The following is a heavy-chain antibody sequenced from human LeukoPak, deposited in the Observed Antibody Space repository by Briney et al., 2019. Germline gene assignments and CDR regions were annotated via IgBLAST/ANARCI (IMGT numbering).Heavy chain of an antibody. CDR3: AKDSCSSNSCPIEY. J-gene: IGHJ4*02. CDR2: ISYDGSNK. CDR1: GLTFSSYG. Sequence: PGRSLRLSCAASGLTFSSYGMHWVRQAPGKGLEWVAVISYDGSNKYYADSVKGRFTISRDNSKNTLYLQMNSLRAEDTAVYYCAKDSCSSNSCPIEYWGQGTLVTVSS. D-gene: IGHD2-2*01. V-gene: IGHV3-30*18.